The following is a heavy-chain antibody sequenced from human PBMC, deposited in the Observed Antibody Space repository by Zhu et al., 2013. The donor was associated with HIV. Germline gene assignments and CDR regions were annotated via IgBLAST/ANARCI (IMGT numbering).Heavy chain of an antibody. Sequence: QVQLVQSGAEVKKPGASVNVSCKASGYTFITYGITWVRQAPGQGLEWMGWISGHNGKTDYARKFQGRVTMTTDTSTTTAYMELRSLRSDDTAVYYCARDGMVQGVDSGFDYWGQGTLVTVSS. D-gene: IGHD3-10*01. CDR3: ARDGMVQGVDSGFDY. CDR1: GYTFITYG. CDR2: ISGHNGKT. J-gene: IGHJ4*02. V-gene: IGHV1-18*01.